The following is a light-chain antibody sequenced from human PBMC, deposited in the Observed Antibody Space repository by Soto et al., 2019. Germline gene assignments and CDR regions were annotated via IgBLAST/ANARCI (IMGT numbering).Light chain of an antibody. CDR3: CSYAGSSTFSYV. J-gene: IGLJ1*01. V-gene: IGLV2-23*03. CDR1: SSDVGSYNL. CDR2: EGS. Sequence: QSVLTHPASVSGSPGQSITISCTGTSSDVGSYNLVSWYQQHPGKAPKLMIYEGSKRPSGVSNRSSGSQSGNTASLTTSGLQAEDEADYSCCSYAGSSTFSYVLGTGTKVTVL.